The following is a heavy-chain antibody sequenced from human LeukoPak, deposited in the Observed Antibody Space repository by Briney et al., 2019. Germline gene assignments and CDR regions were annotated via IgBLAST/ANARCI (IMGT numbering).Heavy chain of an antibody. J-gene: IGHJ5*02. CDR3: AREKNYYGSGSYLSWFDP. V-gene: IGHV1-46*01. Sequence: GASVKVSCKASGYTFTSYYMHWVRQAPGQGLAWMGIINPSGGSKSYAQKFQGSVTMTRDMSTSTVYMELSSLRSEDTAVYYCAREKNYYGSGSYLSWFDPWGQGTMVTVSS. D-gene: IGHD3-10*01. CDR1: GYTFTSYY. CDR2: INPSGGSK.